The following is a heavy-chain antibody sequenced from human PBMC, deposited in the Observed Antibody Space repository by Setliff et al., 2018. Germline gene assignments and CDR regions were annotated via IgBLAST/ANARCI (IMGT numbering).Heavy chain of an antibody. D-gene: IGHD1-7*01. CDR3: ARYITGTTPADY. V-gene: IGHV1-18*01. Sequence: ASVKVSCKASGYTFVNYGVSWVRQAPGQGVEWMGWISTYSGAIKNVPKFRDRVTMTTDASTNTAYMELRSLRSDDTAVYYCARYITGTTPADYWGQGTLVTVSS. CDR2: ISTYSGAI. J-gene: IGHJ4*02. CDR1: GYTFVNYG.